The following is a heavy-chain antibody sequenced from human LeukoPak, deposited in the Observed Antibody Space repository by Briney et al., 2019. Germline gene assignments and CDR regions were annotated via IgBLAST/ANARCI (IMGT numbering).Heavy chain of an antibody. J-gene: IGHJ4*02. V-gene: IGHV3-30*02. CDR2: IRYDVSNK. D-gene: IGHD6-13*01. CDR1: GFTFSSYG. Sequence: GGSLRLSCAASGFTFSSYGMDWVRQAPGKGLEWVAFIRYDVSNKYYADSVKGLFTISRDNSNNTMYLQMNSLRAEDTAVYYCAKDNTAAAGSCPDYWGQGTLVTVSS. CDR3: AKDNTAAAGSCPDY.